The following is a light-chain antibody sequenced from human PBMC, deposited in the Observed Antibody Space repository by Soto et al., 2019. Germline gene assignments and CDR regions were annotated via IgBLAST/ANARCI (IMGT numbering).Light chain of an antibody. CDR2: GNS. Sequence: QSVLTPPPSVSGAPGQRVTISCTGSSSNIGAGYDVHWYQQLPGTAPKLLIYGNSNRPSGVPDRFSGSKSGSSASLAITGLQAEDEADYYCQSSDSSLNVCVTGTKVTVL. CDR3: QSSDSSLNV. J-gene: IGLJ1*01. V-gene: IGLV1-40*01. CDR1: SSNIGAGYD.